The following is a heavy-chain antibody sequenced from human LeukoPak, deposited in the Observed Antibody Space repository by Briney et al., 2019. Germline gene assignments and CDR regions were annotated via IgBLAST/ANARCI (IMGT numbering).Heavy chain of an antibody. J-gene: IGHJ4*02. D-gene: IGHD6-13*01. CDR1: GASLGRYY. Sequence: SQTLSLTCAVYGASLGRYYWSWIRQPPGKVLEWIGEINHSGTTNYNPSLKSRVTISVDTSKHQFSLKLTSVTDADTAVYYCASNDRPIIGPYSSSWGQGTLVSVSS. CDR3: ASNDRPIIGPYSSS. CDR2: INHSGTT. V-gene: IGHV4-34*01.